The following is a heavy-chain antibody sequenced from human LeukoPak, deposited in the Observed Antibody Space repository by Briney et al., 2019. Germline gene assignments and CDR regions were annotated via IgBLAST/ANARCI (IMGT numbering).Heavy chain of an antibody. CDR3: ARGTYYDILAGSKPIHYFSS. CDR2: INPSGGST. CDR1: GYTLTSYY. Sequence: ASVKVSCKASGYTLTSYYMHWVRQAPGQGLEWMGIINPSGGSTSYAQKFQGRVTMTRDTSTSTVYMELSSLRSEDTAVYYCARGTYYDILAGSKPIHYFSSCGPGDLFTVSS. V-gene: IGHV1-46*01. J-gene: IGHJ4*02. D-gene: IGHD3-9*01.